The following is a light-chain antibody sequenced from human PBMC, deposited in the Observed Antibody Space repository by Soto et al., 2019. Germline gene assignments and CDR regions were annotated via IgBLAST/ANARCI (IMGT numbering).Light chain of an antibody. V-gene: IGLV1-51*02. CDR2: EDN. CDR3: GTWDSSLSATYV. CDR1: SSSIGNNY. J-gene: IGLJ1*01. Sequence: VLTQPPSVSAAPGQKVTISCPGSSSSIGNNYVSWYQQLPGTAPKLLIYEDNQRPSGIPDRFSGSKSDTSATLGITGLQTGDEADYYCGTWDSSLSATYVFGSGTKVTVL.